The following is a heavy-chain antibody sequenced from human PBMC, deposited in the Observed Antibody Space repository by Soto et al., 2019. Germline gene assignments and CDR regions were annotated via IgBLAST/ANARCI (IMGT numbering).Heavy chain of an antibody. J-gene: IGHJ4*02. D-gene: IGHD5-12*01. V-gene: IGHV3-7*03. CDR3: ASLEWLRSPFNY. Sequence: GGSLRLSCAASGFTFSSYWMSWGRQAPGKGLEGVANIKQDGSEKYYVDSVKGRFTISRDNAKNSLYLQMNSLRAEDTAVYYCASLEWLRSPFNYWGQGTLVTVSS. CDR1: GFTFSSYW. CDR2: IKQDGSEK.